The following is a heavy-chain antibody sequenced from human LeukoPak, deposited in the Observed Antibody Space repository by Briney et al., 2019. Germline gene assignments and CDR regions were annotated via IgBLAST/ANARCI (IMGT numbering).Heavy chain of an antibody. CDR2: INHSGST. J-gene: IGHJ2*01. D-gene: IGHD6-6*01. CDR3: ARDSSSSMVFRYFDL. V-gene: IGHV4-34*01. Sequence: PSETLSLTCAVYGGSFSGYYWSWIRQPPGKGLEWIGEINHSGSTNYNPSLKSRVTISVDTSKNQFSLKLSSVTAADTAVYYCARDSSSSMVFRYFDLWGRGTLVTVSS. CDR1: GGSFSGYY.